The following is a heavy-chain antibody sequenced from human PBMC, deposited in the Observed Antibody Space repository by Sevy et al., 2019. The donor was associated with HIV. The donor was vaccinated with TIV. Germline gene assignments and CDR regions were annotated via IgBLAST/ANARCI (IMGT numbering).Heavy chain of an antibody. D-gene: IGHD4-17*01. CDR1: GFTFSSYS. Sequence: GGSLRLSCAASGFTFSSYSMNWVRQAPGKGLEWVSSISSSSSYIYYADSVKGRFTISRDNAKNSLYLQMNSLGAEDTAVYYCARDCGDYGDYSFDYWGQGTLVTVSS. CDR3: ARDCGDYGDYSFDY. J-gene: IGHJ4*02. V-gene: IGHV3-21*01. CDR2: ISSSSSYI.